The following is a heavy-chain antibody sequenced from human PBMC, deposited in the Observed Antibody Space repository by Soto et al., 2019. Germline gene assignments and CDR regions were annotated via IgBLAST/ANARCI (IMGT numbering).Heavy chain of an antibody. Sequence: PSETVSLTCAVSGYSISSGYYWGWIRQPPGKGLEWIGSIYHSGSTYYNPSLKSRVTISVDTSKNQFSLKLSSVTAADTAVYYCARDGAGIAARPGWFDPWGQGTLVTVSS. CDR2: IYHSGST. D-gene: IGHD6-6*01. J-gene: IGHJ5*02. CDR1: GYSISSGYY. V-gene: IGHV4-38-2*02. CDR3: ARDGAGIAARPGWFDP.